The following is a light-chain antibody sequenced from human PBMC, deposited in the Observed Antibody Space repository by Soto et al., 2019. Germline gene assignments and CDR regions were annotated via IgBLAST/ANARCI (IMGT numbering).Light chain of an antibody. CDR1: SSDVGGYNY. CDR2: EVS. CDR3: SSYPANNTRL. V-gene: IGLV2-14*01. J-gene: IGLJ1*01. Sequence: QSVLTQPASVSGSPGQAITISCTGTSSDVGGYNYVSWDQHRPGKAPQLIIYEVSYRPSGVSIRFFGSKSGNTASLTIFGLQAEDGAVYYCSSYPANNTRLLGTGTKVTVL.